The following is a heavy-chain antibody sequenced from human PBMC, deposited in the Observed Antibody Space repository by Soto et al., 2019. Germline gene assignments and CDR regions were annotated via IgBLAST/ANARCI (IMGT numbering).Heavy chain of an antibody. J-gene: IGHJ4*02. CDR2: IYYSGST. D-gene: IGHD6-13*01. V-gene: IGHV4-59*12. CDR1: GGSISSYY. CDR3: ARGPSTGQQPLFFDY. Sequence: SETLSLTCTVSGGSISSYYWSWVRQPPGKGLEWIGYIYYSGSTNYNPSLKSRVTISVDTSKNQFSLKLSSVTAADTAVYYCARGPSTGQQPLFFDYWGQGTLVTVSS.